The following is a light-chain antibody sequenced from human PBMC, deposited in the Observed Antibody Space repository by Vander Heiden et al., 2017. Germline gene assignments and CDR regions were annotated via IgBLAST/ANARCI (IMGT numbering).Light chain of an antibody. J-gene: IGKJ3*01. CDR2: AAS. CDR3: QQVYTSPFT. CDR1: QSITNY. V-gene: IGKV1-39*01. Sequence: LQMSQSPSSRPASVDDRVTIPCRASQSITNYLNWYQQKPGKAPKLLIYAASILPSGVPSRFSGSGFGTDFTLTISSLQPEDFATYYCQQVYTSPFTFGPGTKVDIK.